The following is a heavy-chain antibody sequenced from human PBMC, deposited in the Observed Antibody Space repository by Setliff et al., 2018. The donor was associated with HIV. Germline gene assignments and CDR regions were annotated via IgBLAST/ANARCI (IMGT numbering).Heavy chain of an antibody. Sequence: ASETLSLTCTVSGGSISSSTYYWGWIRQPPGKGLEWIGSIYHSGSTYYNPSLKSRVTISVDTSKNQFSLKLSSVTAADTAVYYCARDHYGFNPAPADYWGQGTLVTVSS. CDR3: ARDHYGFNPAPADY. J-gene: IGHJ4*02. V-gene: IGHV4-39*07. CDR2: IYHSGST. D-gene: IGHD3-10*01. CDR1: GGSISSSTYY.